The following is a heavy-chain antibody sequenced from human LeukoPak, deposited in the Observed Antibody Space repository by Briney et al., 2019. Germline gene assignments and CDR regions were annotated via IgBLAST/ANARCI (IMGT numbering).Heavy chain of an antibody. J-gene: IGHJ6*02. CDR1: GGSISSYY. Sequence: SETLSLTCTVSGGSISSYYWSWIRQPPGKGLEWIRYIYYSGSTNYNPSLKSRVTISVDTSKNQFSLKLSSVTAADTAVYYCARLNQSNDILTGPGANNYYYYYGMDVWGQGTTVTVSS. CDR2: IYYSGST. CDR3: ARLNQSNDILTGPGANNYYYYYGMDV. D-gene: IGHD3-9*01. V-gene: IGHV4-59*08.